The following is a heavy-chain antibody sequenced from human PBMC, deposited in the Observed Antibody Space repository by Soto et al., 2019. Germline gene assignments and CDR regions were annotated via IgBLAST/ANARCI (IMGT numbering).Heavy chain of an antibody. CDR2: MSHSGGT. D-gene: IGHD1-1*01. Sequence: PSETLSLTCAVYGGFVTSGSYYWSWIRQPPGKGMEWIGEMSHSGGTQFNPSLKSRVTISVDTSKNQFTLKMNSVTAADTDLYYCARVERGTATTVVDAFDIWGPGTMVTVSS. CDR1: GGFVTSGSYY. CDR3: ARVERGTATTVVDAFDI. V-gene: IGHV4-34*01. J-gene: IGHJ3*02.